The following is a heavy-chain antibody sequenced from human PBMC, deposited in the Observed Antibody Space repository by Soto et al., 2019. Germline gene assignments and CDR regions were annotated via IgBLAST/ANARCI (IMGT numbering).Heavy chain of an antibody. Sequence: EVQLVESGGGLVQPGGSLRLACTASGFILSAHYMDWVLQAPGKGLEWIGRSRDKVNSYTTQYAASVKGRFTITRDESKDSLYLQIDNLKTDDTAVYFCTRGGSSSPYYDPMDVWGQGTTVIISS. CDR1: GFILSAHY. CDR2: SRDKVNSYTT. J-gene: IGHJ6*02. V-gene: IGHV3-72*01. CDR3: TRGGSSSPYYDPMDV. D-gene: IGHD6-6*01.